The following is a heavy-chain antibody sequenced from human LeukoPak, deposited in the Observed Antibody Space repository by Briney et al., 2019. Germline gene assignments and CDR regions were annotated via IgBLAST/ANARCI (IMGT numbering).Heavy chain of an antibody. V-gene: IGHV5-51*01. Sequence: GESLKISCKGSGYSFTSYWIDWVRQMPARGLEWMGIIYPGDSDTRYRPSFQGQVTISADKSISTAYLQWSSLKASDTAIYYCVRGGYNSNYYFDYWGQGTLVTVSS. CDR3: VRGGYNSNYYFDY. CDR1: GYSFTSYW. J-gene: IGHJ4*02. D-gene: IGHD4-11*01. CDR2: IYPGDSDT.